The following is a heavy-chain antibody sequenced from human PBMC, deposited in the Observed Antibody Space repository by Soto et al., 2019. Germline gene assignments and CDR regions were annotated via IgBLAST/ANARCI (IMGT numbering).Heavy chain of an antibody. CDR1: VGSISSGDYY. CDR3: ARVTPLPTYYYDSSGYYLAFDI. CDR2: IYYSGST. Sequence: QVQLQESGPGLVKPSQTLSLTCTVSVGSISSGDYYWSWLRQPPGKGLEWIGYIYYSGSTYYNPSLKSRVTISVDTSKNQFSLTLSSVTAADTAVYYCARVTPLPTYYYDSSGYYLAFDIWGQGTMVTVSS. D-gene: IGHD3-22*01. J-gene: IGHJ3*02. V-gene: IGHV4-30-4*01.